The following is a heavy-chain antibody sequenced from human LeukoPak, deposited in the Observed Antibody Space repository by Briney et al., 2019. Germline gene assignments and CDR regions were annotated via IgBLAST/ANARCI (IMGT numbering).Heavy chain of an antibody. D-gene: IGHD3-10*01. CDR1: GGTFSSYA. CDR2: IFPIFGTA. J-gene: IGHJ6*04. V-gene: IGHV1-69*06. Sequence: SLKVSCTASGGTFSSYAISWVRQAPGQGLEWMGGIFPIFGTANYAQKFQGRVTITADKSTSTAYMELSSLRSEDTAVYYCASRLLTMVRGAANYYYYGMDVWGKGTTVTVSS. CDR3: ASRLLTMVRGAANYYYYGMDV.